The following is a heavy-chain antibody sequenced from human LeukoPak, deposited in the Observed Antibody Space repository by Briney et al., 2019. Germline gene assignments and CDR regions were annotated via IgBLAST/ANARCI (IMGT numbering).Heavy chain of an antibody. CDR2: IRFNGNTK. D-gene: IGHD6-13*01. CDR1: GFSFSSHG. CDR3: AKGSSWNAEYFQH. J-gene: IGHJ1*01. V-gene: IGHV3-30*02. Sequence: GGSLRLSCAASGFSFSSHGMHWVRQAPGKGLEWVTFIRFNGNTKYYVDSVKGRFTISRDNSKNTLYLRMNSLRAEDTAVYYCAKGSSWNAEYFQHWGQGTLVTVSS.